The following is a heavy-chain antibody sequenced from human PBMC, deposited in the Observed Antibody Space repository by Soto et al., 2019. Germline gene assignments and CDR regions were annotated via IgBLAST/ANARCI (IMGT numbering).Heavy chain of an antibody. D-gene: IGHD4-17*01. CDR3: ARQSGAMAYYFDS. J-gene: IGHJ4*02. V-gene: IGHV4-39*01. Sequence: SETLSLTCTVSGGSVRSSTYYWGWIRQPPGKGLEWIGSIFYSGRPHYNPSLKIRLTVSLDSSKNRFSLKLSFVTAADTATYFCARQSGAMAYYFDSWGQGTQVTVSS. CDR2: IFYSGRP. CDR1: GGSVRSSTYY.